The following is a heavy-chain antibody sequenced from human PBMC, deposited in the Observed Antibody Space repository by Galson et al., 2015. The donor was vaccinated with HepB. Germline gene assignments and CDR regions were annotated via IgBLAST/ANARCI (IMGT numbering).Heavy chain of an antibody. D-gene: IGHD3-10*01. CDR1: GFTFDDYG. J-gene: IGHJ3*02. CDR3: ARPLWVGQLLYGFDI. Sequence: SLRLSCAAFGFTFDDYGMSWIRQVPGKGLEWASGINRNGDKTIYADSVKGRFTISRDNAKNSLYLQMNSLRAEDTALYYCARPLWVGQLLYGFDIWGQGTMVIVPS. CDR2: INRNGDKT. V-gene: IGHV3-20*04.